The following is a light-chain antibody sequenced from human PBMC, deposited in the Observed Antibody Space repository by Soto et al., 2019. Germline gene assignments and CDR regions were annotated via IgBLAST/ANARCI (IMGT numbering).Light chain of an antibody. J-gene: IGKJ1*01. CDR3: QQYSSHST. CDR1: QSTSSY. Sequence: DIKMTQSPSTLSASVGDRVTITYRASQSTSSYLAWYQQKPGKAPKLLIYQASSLENGVPSRFSGSGSGTEFSLTISSLQPDDFATYYCQQYSSHSTFGQGTIVDNK. CDR2: QAS. V-gene: IGKV1-5*03.